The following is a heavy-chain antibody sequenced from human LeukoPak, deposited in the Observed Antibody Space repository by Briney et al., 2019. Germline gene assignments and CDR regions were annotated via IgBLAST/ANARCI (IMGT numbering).Heavy chain of an antibody. D-gene: IGHD6-19*01. CDR3: ATGPIAVAGTFDY. CDR1: GYTLTELS. V-gene: IGHV1-24*01. CDR2: FDPGDGET. J-gene: IGHJ4*02. Sequence: GASVKVSCKVSGYTLTELSMHWVRQAPGKGLEWMGGFDPGDGETIYAQKFQGRVTMTEDTSTDTAYMELSSLRSEDTAVYYCATGPIAVAGTFDYWGQGTLVTVSS.